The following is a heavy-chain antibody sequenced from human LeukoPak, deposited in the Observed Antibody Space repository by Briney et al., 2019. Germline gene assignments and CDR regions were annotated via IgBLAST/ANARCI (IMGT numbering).Heavy chain of an antibody. CDR3: ARASDYGDYGIDY. J-gene: IGHJ4*02. V-gene: IGHV3-48*03. CDR2: ISSSGTTK. CDR1: GFTFSGYE. Sequence: GGSLRLSCAVSGFTFSGYEMNWVRQAPGKGLEWVSYISSSGTTKYYADSVKGRFTISRDNAKNSLYLQMNSLRAEDTAVYYCARASDYGDYGIDYWGQGTLVTVSS. D-gene: IGHD4-17*01.